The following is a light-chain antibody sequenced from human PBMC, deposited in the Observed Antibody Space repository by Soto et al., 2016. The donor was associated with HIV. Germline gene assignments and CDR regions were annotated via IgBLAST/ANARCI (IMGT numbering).Light chain of an antibody. CDR2: KAS. V-gene: IGKV1-5*03. J-gene: IGKJ2*01. CDR3: QQYNTYPYT. CDR1: QNINNW. Sequence: DIQMTQSPSTLSASVGDRVTITCRASQNINNWLAWFQQKPGKAPKLLIYKASILESGVPSRFSGSGSGTEFTLTISSLQPDDFATYYCQQYNTYPYTFGQGPSWRSN.